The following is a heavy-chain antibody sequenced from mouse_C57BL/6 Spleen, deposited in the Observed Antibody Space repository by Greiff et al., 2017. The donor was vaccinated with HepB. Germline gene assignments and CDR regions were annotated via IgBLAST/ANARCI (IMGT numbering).Heavy chain of an antibody. CDR3: ARELRYQGYAMDY. CDR1: GYSITSGYY. J-gene: IGHJ4*01. CDR2: ISYDGSN. D-gene: IGHD1-1*01. V-gene: IGHV3-6*01. Sequence: EVQLQESGPGLVKPSQSLSLTCSVTGYSITSGYYWNWIRQFPGNKLEWMGYISYDGSNNYNPSLKNRISITRDTSKNQFFLKLNSVTTEDTATYYCARELRYQGYAMDYWGQGTSVTVSS.